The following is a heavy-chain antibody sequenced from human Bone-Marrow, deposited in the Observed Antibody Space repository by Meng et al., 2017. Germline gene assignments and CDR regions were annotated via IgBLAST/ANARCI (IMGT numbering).Heavy chain of an antibody. J-gene: IGHJ3*02. CDR3: ARVQYYDSSGDDFLYAFDI. V-gene: IGHV3-66*01. CDR1: GFTVSSNY. CDR2: IYSGGST. Sequence: GGSLRLSCAASGFTVSSNYMSWVRQAPGKGLEWVSVIYSGGSTYYADSVKGRFTISRDNSKNTLYVQMKRLRAEDTAVYYCARVQYYDSSGDDFLYAFDIWGQGTMVTVSS. D-gene: IGHD3-22*01.